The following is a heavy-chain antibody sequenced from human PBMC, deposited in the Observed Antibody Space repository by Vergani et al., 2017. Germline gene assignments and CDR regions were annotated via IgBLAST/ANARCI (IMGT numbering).Heavy chain of an antibody. Sequence: QVQLQESGPGLVKPSETLSLTCTVSGDSVSSGSYYWSWIRKSPGKGLEWIGYIYYSGSTNYNPSLKSRVTISVDTSKNQFSLKMRSVTAADTAVYYCARFLSRSTIGRGSSHYRYGLDVWGQGTTVTVSS. V-gene: IGHV4-61*01. CDR3: ARFLSRSTIGRGSSHYRYGLDV. CDR2: IYYSGST. J-gene: IGHJ6*02. CDR1: GDSVSSGSYY. D-gene: IGHD3-10*01.